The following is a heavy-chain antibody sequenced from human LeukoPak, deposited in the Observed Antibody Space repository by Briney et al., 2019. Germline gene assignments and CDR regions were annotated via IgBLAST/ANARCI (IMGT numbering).Heavy chain of an antibody. Sequence: TGGSLRLSCAASGLTFSSYAMSWVRQAPGKGLEWVSGISGNGGGTYYADSVKGRFTISRDNSKNTLYLQMNSLRAEDTAVYYCAKASWELQGTDYWGQGTLVTVSS. V-gene: IGHV3-23*01. CDR1: GLTFSSYA. D-gene: IGHD1-26*01. CDR2: ISGNGGGT. CDR3: AKASWELQGTDY. J-gene: IGHJ4*02.